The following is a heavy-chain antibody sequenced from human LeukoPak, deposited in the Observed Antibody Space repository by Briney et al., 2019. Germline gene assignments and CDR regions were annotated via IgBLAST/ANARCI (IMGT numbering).Heavy chain of an antibody. Sequence: GGSLRLSCAASGYTFSSYAMSWVRQAPGKGLEWVSAISGSGGSTYYADSVKGRFTISRDNAKNSLYLQMNSLRAEDTAIYYCTRVGYIDEGIDYWGQGTLVTVSS. J-gene: IGHJ4*02. V-gene: IGHV3-23*01. CDR1: GYTFSSYA. D-gene: IGHD5-24*01. CDR2: ISGSGGST. CDR3: TRVGYIDEGIDY.